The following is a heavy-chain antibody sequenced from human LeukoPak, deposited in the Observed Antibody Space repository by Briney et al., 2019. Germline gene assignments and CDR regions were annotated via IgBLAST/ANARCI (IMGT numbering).Heavy chain of an antibody. V-gene: IGHV4-39*01. CDR3: ASPYGSGTPRSRSPYYFDY. Sequence: PSETLSLTCTVSGGSISSSSYYWGWIRQPPGKGLEWIGSIYYSGSTYYNPSLKSRVTISVDTYKNQFSLKLSSVTAADTAVYYCASPYGSGTPRSRSPYYFDYWGQGTLVTVSS. J-gene: IGHJ4*02. D-gene: IGHD3-10*01. CDR1: GGSISSSSYY. CDR2: IYYSGST.